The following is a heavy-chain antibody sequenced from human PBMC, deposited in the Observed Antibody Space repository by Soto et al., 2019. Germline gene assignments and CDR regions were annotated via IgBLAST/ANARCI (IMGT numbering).Heavy chain of an antibody. V-gene: IGHV3-9*01. CDR2: ISWNTVSI. CDR1: GVTFDGYA. Sequence: GGSLRLSCTASGVTFDGYALHWVRQVPGKGLEWVSGISWNTVSIAYSDSVRGRFVISRDNAKNSLYLQMNSLRAEDTAVYYCAKEKISTSCCNWFDPWGQGTLVTVS. CDR3: AKEKISTSCCNWFDP. D-gene: IGHD2-2*01. J-gene: IGHJ5*02.